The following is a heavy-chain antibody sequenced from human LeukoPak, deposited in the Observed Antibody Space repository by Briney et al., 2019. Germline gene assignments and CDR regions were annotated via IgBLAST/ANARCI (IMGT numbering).Heavy chain of an antibody. V-gene: IGHV4-4*07. CDR1: GGSISRYY. Sequence: PSETLSLTCTVSGGSISRYYWSCIRQPAGKGLEWIARIYTSGSTNYNPSLKSRVTMSVDTSKNQFSLKLSSVTAADTAVYYCAREVGATNYYGMDVWGQGTTVTVSS. J-gene: IGHJ6*02. CDR2: IYTSGST. CDR3: AREVGATNYYGMDV. D-gene: IGHD1-26*01.